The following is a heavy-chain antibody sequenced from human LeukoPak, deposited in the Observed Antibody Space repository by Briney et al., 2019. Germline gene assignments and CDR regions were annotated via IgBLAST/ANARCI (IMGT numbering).Heavy chain of an antibody. V-gene: IGHV3-7*04. Sequence: GGSLRLSCVASGFTFSSYGMHWVRQAPGKGLEWVATIKQDGSEKYYVDSVKGRFTISRDNAKNSLYLQMNSLRAEDTAVYFCGRAMDVWGQGTTVTV. J-gene: IGHJ6*02. CDR2: IKQDGSEK. CDR3: GRAMDV. CDR1: GFTFSSYG.